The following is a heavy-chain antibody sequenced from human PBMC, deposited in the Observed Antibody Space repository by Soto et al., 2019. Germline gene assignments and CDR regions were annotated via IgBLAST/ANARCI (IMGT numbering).Heavy chain of an antibody. CDR2: ISPYSGNT. CDR3: AMVDNYVTPRPQDV. V-gene: IGHV1-18*01. Sequence: QVQLVQSGDEVRKPGSSVKVSCKASGYIFVNYGIAWVRQATGQGLEWMGWISPYSGNTHYASKVQGRLTMTTNTSKSTAYVDLGSLTSDGTGVSYCAMVDNYVTPRPQDVWGQGTTVTVSS. D-gene: IGHD3-16*01. J-gene: IGHJ6*02. CDR1: GYIFVNYG.